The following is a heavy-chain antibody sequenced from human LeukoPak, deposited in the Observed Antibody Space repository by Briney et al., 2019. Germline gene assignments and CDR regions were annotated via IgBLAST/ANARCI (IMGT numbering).Heavy chain of an antibody. CDR3: AKDDGWLYYNH. CDR1: GFTFSIHG. CDR2: ISPGGEIP. D-gene: IGHD3-22*01. J-gene: IGHJ4*02. Sequence: GGTLRLSCAASGFTFSIHGMNWVRQAPGKGLEWVSGISPGGEIPYYADSVKGRFTISRDNSKDTVSLQMHSLRDEDTATYYCAKDDGWLYYNHWGQGTLVTVSS. V-gene: IGHV3-23*01.